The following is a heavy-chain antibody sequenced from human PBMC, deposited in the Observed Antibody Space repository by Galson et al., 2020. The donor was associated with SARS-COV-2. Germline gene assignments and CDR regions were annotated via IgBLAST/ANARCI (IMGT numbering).Heavy chain of an antibody. J-gene: IGHJ5*02. CDR3: ARALGGGYNWFDP. CDR2: INPNSGGT. Sequence: ASVKVSCKASGYTFTGYYMHWVRQAPGQGLEWMGWINPNSGGTHYAQKFQGWVTMTRDTSVSTAYMELSRLRSDDTAVYYCARALGGGYNWFDPWGQGTLVTVSS. V-gene: IGHV1-2*04. D-gene: IGHD3-16*01. CDR1: GYTFTGYY.